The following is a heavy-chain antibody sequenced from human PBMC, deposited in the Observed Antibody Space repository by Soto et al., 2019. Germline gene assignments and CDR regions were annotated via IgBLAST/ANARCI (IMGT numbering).Heavy chain of an antibody. CDR1: GFTFSSYG. V-gene: IGHV3-48*04. J-gene: IGHJ6*02. Sequence: GGSLRLSCVASGFTFSSYGMNWVRQGPGKGLEWLSFISKSGTTTYYADSVKGRFTISRDNAKNSLYLQMNSLRAEDTAVYYCARERSSTSCYRFCGMDVWGQGTTVTAP. CDR2: ISKSGTTT. CDR3: ARERSSTSCYRFCGMDV. D-gene: IGHD2-2*02.